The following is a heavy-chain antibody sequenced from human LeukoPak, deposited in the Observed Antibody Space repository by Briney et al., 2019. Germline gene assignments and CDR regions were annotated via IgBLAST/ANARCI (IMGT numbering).Heavy chain of an antibody. CDR2: IYGKGGDT. CDR1: GFTFSGYS. D-gene: IGHD1-26*01. J-gene: IGHJ4*02. V-gene: IGHV3-23*05. Sequence: GGSLRLSSAASGFTFSGYSMDWACQAPGKGLEWVSTIYGKGGDTKYIDSVKGRFTISRDNSKNTLYLQMNSLRVEDTAVYYCAKDSAAVGGHDFDYWGQGALVTVSS. CDR3: AKDSAAVGGHDFDY.